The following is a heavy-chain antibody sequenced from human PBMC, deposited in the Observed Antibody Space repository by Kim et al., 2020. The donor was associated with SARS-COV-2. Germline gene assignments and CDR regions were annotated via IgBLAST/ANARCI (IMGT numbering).Heavy chain of an antibody. CDR1: GFSFGDFY. CDR2: ITWDSNTI. CDR3: VSLMDKKNHFDS. Sequence: GGSLRLSCTASGFSFGDFYMIWVRQAPGKGLEWVTGITWDSNTICYAAFGKGRTIILRNSDKKSLLLQNTRLKTDNTALYYCVSLMDKKNHFDSWGQGTL. D-gene: IGHD2-8*01. J-gene: IGHJ4*02. V-gene: IGHV3-9*01.